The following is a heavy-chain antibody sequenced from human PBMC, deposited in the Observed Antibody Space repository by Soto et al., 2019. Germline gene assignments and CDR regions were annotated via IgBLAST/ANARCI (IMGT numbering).Heavy chain of an antibody. J-gene: IGHJ6*02. CDR3: ARCIQGDYYYGMDV. V-gene: IGHV1-18*01. CDR2: INGDYGNT. D-gene: IGHD5-18*01. Sequence: QAQLVQSGAEVKKPGASVKVSCKASGYTFYSHSISWVRQAPGQGLEWMGRINGDYGNTQYAQKFRGRVTMTTDTSTTTVYTELTHLRSDDTAVYYCARCIQGDYYYGMDVWGQGTTVTVSS. CDR1: GYTFYSHS.